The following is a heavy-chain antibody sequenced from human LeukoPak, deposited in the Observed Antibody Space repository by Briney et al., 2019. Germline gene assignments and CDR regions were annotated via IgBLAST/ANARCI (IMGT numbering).Heavy chain of an antibody. V-gene: IGHV3-74*01. Sequence: GGSLRLSCIASGFTFSSYWMHWVRQVPGKGLMWVSRISTDGSDTSYADSVKGRFTISRDNAKSTLYLQMNSLRAEDTAVYYCTRVGSGWYDPHFDYWGQETLVTVSS. CDR1: GFTFSSYW. J-gene: IGHJ4*02. D-gene: IGHD6-19*01. CDR2: ISTDGSDT. CDR3: TRVGSGWYDPHFDY.